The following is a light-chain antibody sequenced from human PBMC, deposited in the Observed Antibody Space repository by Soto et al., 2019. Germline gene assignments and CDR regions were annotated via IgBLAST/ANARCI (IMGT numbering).Light chain of an antibody. CDR2: GAS. Sequence: EIVLTQSPGTLSLSPGERSTLSCMASQSVSSSYLAWYQQKPGQAPRLLIYGASSRATGIPDRFSGSGSGTDFTLTISRLEPEDFAVYYCQQFSSYPLTVGGGTKVEIK. V-gene: IGKV3-20*01. CDR3: QQFSSYPLT. CDR1: QSVSSSY. J-gene: IGKJ4*01.